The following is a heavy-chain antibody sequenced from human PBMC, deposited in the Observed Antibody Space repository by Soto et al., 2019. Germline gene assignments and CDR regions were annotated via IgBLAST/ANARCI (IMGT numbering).Heavy chain of an antibody. D-gene: IGHD2-2*01. CDR1: GGTFSSYT. CDR3: ARNSRCSSTSCYDYYGMDV. CDR2: IIPILGIA. Sequence: QVQLVQSGAEVXKPGSSVKVSCKASGGTFSSYTISWVRQAPGQGLEWMGRIIPILGIANYAQKFQGRVTITADKSTSTAYMELSSLRSEDTAVYYCARNSRCSSTSCYDYYGMDVWGQGTTVTVSS. J-gene: IGHJ6*02. V-gene: IGHV1-69*02.